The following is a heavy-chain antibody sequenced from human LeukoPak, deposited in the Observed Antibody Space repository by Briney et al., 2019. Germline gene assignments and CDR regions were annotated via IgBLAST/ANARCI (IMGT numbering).Heavy chain of an antibody. D-gene: IGHD3-22*01. V-gene: IGHV3-9*01. CDR3: VKDREQYYDNSGFTFDY. CDR2: ISWNSGTR. Sequence: GGSLRLSCAASGFTFDDYAMHWVRQAPGKGLEWVSGISWNSGTRGYADSVKGRFTISRDNAKNSLYLQMNSLRAEDTALYYCVKDREQYYDNSGFTFDYWGQGTLATVSS. J-gene: IGHJ4*02. CDR1: GFTFDDYA.